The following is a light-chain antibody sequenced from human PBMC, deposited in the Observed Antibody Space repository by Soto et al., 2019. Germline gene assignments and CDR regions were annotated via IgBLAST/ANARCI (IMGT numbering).Light chain of an antibody. CDR1: QFGGSN. Sequence: EIVMTQSPGTLSVSPGERATLSCRASQFGGSNLDGYQQRTGQPPRLLISSVSTRATGIPASSSGSASATEFSHTISVLQSDDSAVYYCLQHNNWPFTFGGGTKVEIK. CDR3: LQHNNWPFT. V-gene: IGKV3-15*01. J-gene: IGKJ4*01. CDR2: SVS.